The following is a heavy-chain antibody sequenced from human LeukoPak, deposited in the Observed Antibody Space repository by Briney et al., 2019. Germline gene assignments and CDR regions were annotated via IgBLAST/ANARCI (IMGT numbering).Heavy chain of an antibody. D-gene: IGHD7-27*01. CDR3: ARDIPNNWGLGY. J-gene: IGHJ4*02. CDR1: GFTFSNAW. V-gene: IGHV3-15*01. CDR2: IKSECYGGTT. Sequence: GGSLRLSCAASGFTFSNAWMSWVRQAPKKGLEWVGRIKSECYGGTTDYAAPVKGRFTISRDNSKNTLYLQMNSLRAEDTAVYYCARDIPNNWGLGYWGQGTLVTVSS.